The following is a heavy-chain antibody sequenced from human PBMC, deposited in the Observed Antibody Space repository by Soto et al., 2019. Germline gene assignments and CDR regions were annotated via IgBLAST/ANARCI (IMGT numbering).Heavy chain of an antibody. D-gene: IGHD7-27*01. Sequence: SETLSLTCTVSGGSISSYYWSWIRQPPGKGLEWIGYIYYSGSTNYNPSLKSRVTISVDTSKNQFSLKLSSVTAADTAVYYCARLFWGGSAPYYYYYGMDVWGQGTTVTVSS. V-gene: IGHV4-59*08. J-gene: IGHJ6*02. CDR1: GGSISSYY. CDR2: IYYSGST. CDR3: ARLFWGGSAPYYYYYGMDV.